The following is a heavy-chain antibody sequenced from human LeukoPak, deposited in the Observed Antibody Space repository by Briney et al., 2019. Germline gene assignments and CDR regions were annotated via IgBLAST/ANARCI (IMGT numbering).Heavy chain of an antibody. J-gene: IGHJ6*02. CDR1: RVSINFHY. V-gene: IGHV4-4*07. CDR2: MYAGGNT. CDR3: ARDNNGWPPKLYSMDV. D-gene: IGHD6-19*01. Sequence: SDTLSLTCDFSRVSINFHYWNWFRQPAGRGLEMIWRMYAGGNTNYNPSLKSRVTMSVDPSKNLFFLNLDSVTAADTAVYFCARDNNGWPPKLYSMDVWGQGTTVTVSS.